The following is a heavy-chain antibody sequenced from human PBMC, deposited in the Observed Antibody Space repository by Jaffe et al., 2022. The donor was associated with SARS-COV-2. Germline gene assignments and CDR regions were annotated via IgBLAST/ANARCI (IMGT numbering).Heavy chain of an antibody. J-gene: IGHJ4*02. Sequence: QLQLQESGPGLVKPSETLSLTCTVSGGSISSSSYYWGWIRQPPGKGLEWIGSIYYSGSTYYNPSLKSRVTISVDTSKNQFSLKLSSVTAADTAVYYCALTSGLYDSSGYYPFDYWGQGTLVTVSS. V-gene: IGHV4-39*01. CDR3: ALTSGLYDSSGYYPFDY. D-gene: IGHD3-22*01. CDR1: GGSISSSSYY. CDR2: IYYSGST.